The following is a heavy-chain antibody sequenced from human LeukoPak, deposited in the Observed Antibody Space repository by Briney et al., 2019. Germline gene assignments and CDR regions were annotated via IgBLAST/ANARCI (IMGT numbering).Heavy chain of an antibody. J-gene: IGHJ4*02. D-gene: IGHD3-22*01. CDR2: IYHSGST. Sequence: NSSETLSLTCAVSGGSISSSNWWSWVRQPPGKGLEWIGEIYHSGSTNYNPSLKSRVTISVDTSKNQFSLKLSSVTAADTAVYYCARERVVVITEAGGSGEPIDYWGQGTLVTVSS. CDR1: GGSISSSNW. V-gene: IGHV4-4*02. CDR3: ARERVVVITEAGGSGEPIDY.